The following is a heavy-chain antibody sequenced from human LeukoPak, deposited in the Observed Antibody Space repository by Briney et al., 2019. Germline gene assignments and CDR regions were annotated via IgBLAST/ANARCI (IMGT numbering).Heavy chain of an antibody. CDR1: GGTFSSYA. J-gene: IGHJ4*02. CDR3: ARDIIDLPVTMVRGELIGFDY. D-gene: IGHD3-10*01. Sequence: SVKVSCKASGGTFSSYAISWVRQAPGQGLEWMGRIIPIFGTANYAQKFQGRVTITTDESTGTAYMELSSLRSEDTAVYYCARDIIDLPVTMVRGELIGFDYWGQGTLVTVSS. CDR2: IIPIFGTA. V-gene: IGHV1-69*05.